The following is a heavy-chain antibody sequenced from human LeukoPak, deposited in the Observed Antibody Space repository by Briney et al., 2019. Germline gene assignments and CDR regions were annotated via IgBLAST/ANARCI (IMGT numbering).Heavy chain of an antibody. Sequence: GGSLRLSCAASGTYWMHWVHQAPGKGLVWVSHINSDGSWTGYADSVKGRFTISKDNAKNTVSLQMNNLRAEDTAVYYCVTFYETYWGRGTLVTVSS. CDR2: INSDGSWT. V-gene: IGHV3-74*01. D-gene: IGHD2/OR15-2a*01. J-gene: IGHJ4*02. CDR3: VTFYETY. CDR1: GTYW.